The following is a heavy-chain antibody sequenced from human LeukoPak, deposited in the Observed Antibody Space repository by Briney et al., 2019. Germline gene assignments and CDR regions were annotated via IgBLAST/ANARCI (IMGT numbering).Heavy chain of an antibody. CDR1: GGSISSGDYY. Sequence: PSQTLSLTCTVSGGSISSGDYYWSWIRQPPGKGLEWIGYIYHSGSTYYNPSLKRRVTISVDTSKNQFSLRLSSVTAADTAVYYCARDPGYSYGTVDYWGQGTLVTVSS. CDR3: ARDPGYSYGTVDY. V-gene: IGHV4-30-4*01. J-gene: IGHJ4*02. CDR2: IYHSGST. D-gene: IGHD5-18*01.